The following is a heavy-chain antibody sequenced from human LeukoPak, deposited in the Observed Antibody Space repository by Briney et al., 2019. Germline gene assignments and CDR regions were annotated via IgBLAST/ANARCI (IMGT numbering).Heavy chain of an antibody. V-gene: IGHV1-58*01. Sequence: GASVKVSCKASGFTFTSSTVQWVRQARGQRLEWIGWIVVGSGNTNYAQKFQERVTITRDMSTSTAYMELSSLRSEDTAVYYCAADGEMATISYYWGQGTLVTVSS. CDR3: AADGEMATISYY. CDR2: IVVGSGNT. CDR1: GFTFTSST. D-gene: IGHD5-24*01. J-gene: IGHJ4*02.